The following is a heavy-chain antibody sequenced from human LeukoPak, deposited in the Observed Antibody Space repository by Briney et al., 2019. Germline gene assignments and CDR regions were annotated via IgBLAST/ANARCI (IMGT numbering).Heavy chain of an antibody. CDR3: ARDREYYYDSSGP. D-gene: IGHD3-22*01. CDR1: GFTLSSYS. CDR2: ISSSSSYI. Sequence: GGSLRLSCAASGFTLSSYSMNWVRQAPGKGLEWGSLISSSSSYIDYADSVKGRFTITGDNAKNSLYLQMNSLRAEDTAVYYCARDREYYYDSSGPWGQGALVTVSS. V-gene: IGHV3-21*01. J-gene: IGHJ5*02.